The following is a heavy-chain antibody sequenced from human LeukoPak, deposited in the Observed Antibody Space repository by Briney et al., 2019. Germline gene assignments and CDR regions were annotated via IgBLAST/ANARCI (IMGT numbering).Heavy chain of an antibody. CDR2: FDPEDGET. V-gene: IGHV1-24*01. CDR1: GYTLTELS. J-gene: IGHJ4*02. Sequence: ASVKVSCKVSGYTLTELSMHWVRQAPGKGLEWMGGFDPEDGETIYAQKFQGRVTMTEDTSTDTAYMELSSLRSEDTAVYYCARAKQLVKSGPYYFDYWGQGTLVTVSS. D-gene: IGHD6-13*01. CDR3: ARAKQLVKSGPYYFDY.